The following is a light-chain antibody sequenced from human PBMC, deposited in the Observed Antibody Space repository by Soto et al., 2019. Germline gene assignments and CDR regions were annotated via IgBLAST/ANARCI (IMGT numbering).Light chain of an antibody. J-gene: IGKJ1*01. CDR1: QGIIDY. V-gene: IGKV1-27*01. CDR3: QKYNTAPQT. Sequence: DIPMTQSPSSLSASVGDSVTITCRASQGIIDYVAWFQQKPGKAPKLLIYAASTPQSGVTSRFSGSGSGTDFPLTISSLPPEDVATYYWQKYNTAPQTFGQGTKVEIK. CDR2: AAS.